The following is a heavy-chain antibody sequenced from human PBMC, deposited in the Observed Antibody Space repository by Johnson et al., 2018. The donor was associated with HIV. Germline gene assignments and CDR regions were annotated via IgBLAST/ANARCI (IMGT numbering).Heavy chain of an antibody. J-gene: IGHJ3*01. CDR1: EFTFSLYG. CDR3: AKGLLGSLRAFDF. CDR2: IPYDGSNK. Sequence: VQLVESGGGVVQPGGSLRLSCTVSEFTFSLYGMHWVRQAPGKGLQLVAFIPYDGSNKYYKDSVKGRFAISRENSKSTLYLLMNSLRPEDTAVYYCAKGLLGSLRAFDFRGQGTMVTVSA. D-gene: IGHD3-10*01. V-gene: IGHV3-30*02.